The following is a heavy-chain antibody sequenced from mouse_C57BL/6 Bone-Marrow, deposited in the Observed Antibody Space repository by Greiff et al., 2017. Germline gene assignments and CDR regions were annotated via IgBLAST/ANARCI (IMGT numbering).Heavy chain of an antibody. J-gene: IGHJ1*03. CDR3: ARDRNYCSSWGDWYFDV. V-gene: IGHV5-16*01. D-gene: IGHD1-1*01. Sequence: EVQVVESEGGLVQPGSSMKLSCTASGFTFSDYYMAWVRQVPEKGLEWVANINSDGSSTYYLDSLKSRFIIARYNAKNILYLQMSSLKSEDTATYYCARDRNYCSSWGDWYFDVWGTGTTVTVSS. CDR2: INSDGSST. CDR1: GFTFSDYY.